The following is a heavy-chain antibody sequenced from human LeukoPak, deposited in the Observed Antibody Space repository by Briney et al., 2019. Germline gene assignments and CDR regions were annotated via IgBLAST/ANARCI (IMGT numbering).Heavy chain of an antibody. D-gene: IGHD3-10*01. V-gene: IGHV3-23*01. Sequence: GGSLRLSCAASGFTFSSYAMRWVRQPPGKGLEGVSAISGSGGSTYYADSVKGRFTISRDNSKNTLYLQMNSLRAEDTAVYYCAKLRGIGGPSDYWGQGTLVTVSS. CDR1: GFTFSSYA. CDR2: ISGSGGST. CDR3: AKLRGIGGPSDY. J-gene: IGHJ4*02.